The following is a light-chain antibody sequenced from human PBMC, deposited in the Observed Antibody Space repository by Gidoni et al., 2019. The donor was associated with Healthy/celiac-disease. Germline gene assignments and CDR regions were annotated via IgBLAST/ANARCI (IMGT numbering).Light chain of an antibody. CDR3: RQRSNWPPIT. V-gene: IGKV3-11*01. CDR2: DAS. J-gene: IGKJ5*01. CDR1: QSVSSY. Sequence: EIVLTQSPATLSLSPGERATLSCRASQSVSSYLAWYQQKPGRAPRLLIYDASNRATGIPARFSSSGSGTNFTLTISSLEPEDFAVYYCRQRSNWPPITFGQGTRLEIK.